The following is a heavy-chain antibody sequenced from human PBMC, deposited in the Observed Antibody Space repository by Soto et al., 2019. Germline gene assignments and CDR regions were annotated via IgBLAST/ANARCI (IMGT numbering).Heavy chain of an antibody. J-gene: IGHJ4*02. V-gene: IGHV3-7*01. D-gene: IGHD3-3*01. CDR2: IKQDGSEK. CDR1: GFTFSSYW. Sequence: GGSLRLSCAASGFTFSSYWMSWVRQAPGKGLEWVANIKQDGSEKYYVDSVKGRFTISRDNAKNSLYLQMNSLRAEDTAVYYCSRESRVDLPLIYYCGQGTLVPVSS. CDR3: SRESRVDLPLIYY.